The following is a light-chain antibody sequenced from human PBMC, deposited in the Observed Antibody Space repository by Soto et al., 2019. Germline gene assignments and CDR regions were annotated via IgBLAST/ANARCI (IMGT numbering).Light chain of an antibody. CDR1: QSVSSN. V-gene: IGKV3-15*01. CDR3: QQYNNGPPYT. CDR2: GAS. J-gene: IGKJ2*01. Sequence: EIVMTQSPATLSVSPGERATLSCRASQSVSSNLAWYQQKPGQAPRLLIYGASTRATGIPARFSGSGYGTEFTLTISSLQSEDFAVYYCQQYNNGPPYTFGQGTKLEIK.